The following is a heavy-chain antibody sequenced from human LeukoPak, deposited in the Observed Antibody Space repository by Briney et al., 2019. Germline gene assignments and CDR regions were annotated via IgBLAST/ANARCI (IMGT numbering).Heavy chain of an antibody. J-gene: IGHJ6*02. CDR3: AKASYVVYYGMDV. CDR1: GFTLSTYA. V-gene: IGHV3-23*01. D-gene: IGHD2-21*01. CDR2: VSGSDGST. Sequence: GGSLRLSCAASGFTLSTYAMTWVRQAPGKGLEWVSTVSGSDGSTYYADSVKGRFTISRDNSKNTLLLQMNSLRVEDTAIYYCAKASYVVYYGMDVWGQGTTVTVSS.